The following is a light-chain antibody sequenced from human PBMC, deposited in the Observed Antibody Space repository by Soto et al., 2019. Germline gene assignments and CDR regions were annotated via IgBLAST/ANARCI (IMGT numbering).Light chain of an antibody. J-gene: IGKJ1*01. CDR3: QQYNDWPWT. CDR2: DAS. V-gene: IGKV3-15*01. Sequence: ETVMTQSPATLSVSPGERATVSCRANQSVSSNLAWYRQKPGQAPRLLIYDASTRATGIPARFSGSGSGTEFTLTISSLQSEDFALYYCQQYNDWPWTFGQGTKVEIK. CDR1: QSVSSN.